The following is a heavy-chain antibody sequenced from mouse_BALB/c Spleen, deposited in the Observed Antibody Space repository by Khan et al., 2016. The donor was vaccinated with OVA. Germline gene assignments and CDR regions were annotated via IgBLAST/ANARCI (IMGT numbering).Heavy chain of an antibody. CDR1: GYTFTSYN. J-gene: IGHJ1*01. Sequence: QVQLQQPGAELVKPGASVKMSCKASGYTFTSYNMHWVKQTPGQGLEWIGAIYPGNGDTSYNQKFKGKATLTADKSSSTAYMQLSSLTSEDSGVCFCAGGGGGWYIDVWGAGTTVTVSS. CDR3: AGGGGGWYIDV. V-gene: IGHV1-12*01. CDR2: IYPGNGDT.